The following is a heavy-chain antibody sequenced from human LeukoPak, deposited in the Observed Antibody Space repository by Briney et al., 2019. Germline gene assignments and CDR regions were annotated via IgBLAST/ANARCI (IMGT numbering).Heavy chain of an antibody. CDR3: ARAPRGIAARLDP. CDR1: GGSISSSIYY. Sequence: PSETLSLTCTVSGGSISSSIYYWGWIRQPPGKGLEWIGSMSYSGSTYYNPSLKSRVTISVDTSKNQFSLKLSSVTAADTAVYYCARAPRGIAARLDPWGQGTLVTVSS. CDR2: MSYSGST. D-gene: IGHD6-6*01. V-gene: IGHV4-39*01. J-gene: IGHJ5*02.